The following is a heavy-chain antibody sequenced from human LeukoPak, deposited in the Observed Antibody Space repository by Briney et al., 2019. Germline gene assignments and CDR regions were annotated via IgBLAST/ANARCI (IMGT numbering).Heavy chain of an antibody. CDR1: GFTFRNYA. V-gene: IGHV3-23*01. D-gene: IGHD6-19*01. Sequence: GGSLRLSCAASGFTFRNYAMSWVRQAPGKGLEWVSVISGSGGSTFYADSVKGRFTISRDNSKNTLYLQMNSLRAEDTAVYYCAKERAVAGLNDYWGQGTLVTVSS. CDR3: AKERAVAGLNDY. J-gene: IGHJ4*02. CDR2: ISGSGGST.